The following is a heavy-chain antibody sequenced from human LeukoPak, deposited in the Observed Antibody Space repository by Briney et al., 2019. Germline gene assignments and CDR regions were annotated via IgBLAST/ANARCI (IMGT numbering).Heavy chain of an antibody. Sequence: SEPLSLTCTVSGGSISSGGYYWSWIRQHPGKGLEWIGYIYYSGSTYYNPSLKSRVTISVDTSKNQFSLKLSSVTAADTAVYYCAGRPLRYDSRNGAFDIWGQGTMVTVSS. CDR2: IYYSGST. CDR3: AGRPLRYDSRNGAFDI. D-gene: IGHD3-22*01. J-gene: IGHJ3*02. V-gene: IGHV4-31*03. CDR1: GGSISSGGYY.